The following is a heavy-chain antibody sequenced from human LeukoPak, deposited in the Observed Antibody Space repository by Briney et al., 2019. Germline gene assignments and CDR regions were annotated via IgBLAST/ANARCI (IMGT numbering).Heavy chain of an antibody. CDR3: AKGITMIVVVTYDAFDI. Sequence: GGSLRLSCAASGFTFSNYGMHWVRQAPGKGLEWVAVISYDGSNKYYADSVKGRFTISRDNSKNTLYLQMNSLRAEDTAVYYCAKGITMIVVVTYDAFDIWGQGTMVTVSS. CDR1: GFTFSNYG. D-gene: IGHD3-22*01. J-gene: IGHJ3*02. CDR2: ISYDGSNK. V-gene: IGHV3-30*18.